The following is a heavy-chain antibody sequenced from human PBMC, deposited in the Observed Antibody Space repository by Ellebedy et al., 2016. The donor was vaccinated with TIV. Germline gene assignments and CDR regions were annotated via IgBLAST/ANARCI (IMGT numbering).Heavy chain of an antibody. CDR2: INPADSET. J-gene: IGHJ4*02. Sequence: GESLKISCKVSGYTFTDYWIGWVRQMAGKGLEYMGIINPADSETRYSPSFQGQVTISADKSINTAYLQWSSLTASDTAIYYCARVGYTYGYFDSWGQGSLVTVSS. CDR1: GYTFTDYW. CDR3: ARVGYTYGYFDS. D-gene: IGHD5-18*01. V-gene: IGHV5-51*01.